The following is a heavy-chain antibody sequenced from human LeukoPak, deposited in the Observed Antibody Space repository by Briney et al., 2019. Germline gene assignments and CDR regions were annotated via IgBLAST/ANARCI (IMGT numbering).Heavy chain of an antibody. J-gene: IGHJ5*02. Sequence: NPGGSLRLSCAASGLTFSSYSMNWVRQAPGKGLEWVSSISSSSSYIYYADSVKGRFTISRDNAKHSQYLQLNSLRAEDTAVYYRARDQGAYDFWSPRNWFDPWGQGTLVTVSS. D-gene: IGHD3-3*01. CDR3: ARDQGAYDFWSPRNWFDP. V-gene: IGHV3-21*01. CDR1: GLTFSSYS. CDR2: ISSSSSYI.